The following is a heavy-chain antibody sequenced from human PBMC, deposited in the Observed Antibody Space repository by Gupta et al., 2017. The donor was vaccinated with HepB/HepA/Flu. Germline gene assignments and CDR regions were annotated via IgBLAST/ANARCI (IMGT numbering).Heavy chain of an antibody. V-gene: IGHV4-39*01. D-gene: IGHD2-2*01. J-gene: IGHJ4*02. CDR1: GGSITRRRNY. CDR3: ARIGYCSSTSCYLDAYYFHY. CDR2: IYYSGST. Sequence: QLQLQESGPGLVKPSETLSLTCTVSGGSITRRRNYWGWIRQPPGKGLEWIGSIYYSGSTYYNPSLKSRVTISVDTSKNQFSLKLSSVTAADTAVYYCARIGYCSSTSCYLDAYYFHYRGQGTLVTVSS.